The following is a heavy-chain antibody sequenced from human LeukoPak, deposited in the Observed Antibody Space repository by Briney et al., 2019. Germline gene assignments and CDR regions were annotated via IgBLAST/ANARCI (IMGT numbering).Heavy chain of an antibody. D-gene: IGHD3-16*01. CDR2: IYSGDNT. CDR3: AGRRVLDASFDY. Sequence: GGSLRLSCATSGFTVSNNYMSWVRQAPGKGLEWVSVIYSGDNTYYVESVKGRFTISRDNSKNTLFLQMKRLRAEDTAVYYCAGRRVLDASFDYWGQGTLVTVSS. V-gene: IGHV3-66*02. CDR1: GFTVSNNY. J-gene: IGHJ4*02.